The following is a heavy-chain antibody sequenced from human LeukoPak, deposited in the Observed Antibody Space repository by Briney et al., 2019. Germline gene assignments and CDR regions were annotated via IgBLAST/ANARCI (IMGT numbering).Heavy chain of an antibody. J-gene: IGHJ4*02. CDR1: GGSVSDYY. CDR3: ASRKLGNDY. Sequence: PSETLSLTCTISGGSVSDYYWSWIRQSPGKGLEWIGYIYHTGSTSYSPSLKSRVTISADTSQNQFSLKLSSVTAADTAVYYCASRKLGNDYWGQGTRVIVSS. CDR2: IYHTGST. V-gene: IGHV4-59*02. D-gene: IGHD7-27*01.